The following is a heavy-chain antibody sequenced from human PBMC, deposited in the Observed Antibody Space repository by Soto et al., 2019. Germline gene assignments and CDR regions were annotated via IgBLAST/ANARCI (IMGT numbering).Heavy chain of an antibody. V-gene: IGHV1-58*01. CDR3: AARSDFRFYYSDMDV. CDR2: IVAGSGDT. D-gene: IGHD3-3*01. Sequence: QMQLVQSGPEVKKPGTSVKLSCKASGLTFSSSAVQWVRQSRGQRLEWIGWIVAGSGDTKYAQRFHERGTFSRDMSTDTAYMELSSLRSDDTGVYYCAARSDFRFYYSDMDVWGQGTTVTVSS. CDR1: GLTFSSSA. J-gene: IGHJ6*02.